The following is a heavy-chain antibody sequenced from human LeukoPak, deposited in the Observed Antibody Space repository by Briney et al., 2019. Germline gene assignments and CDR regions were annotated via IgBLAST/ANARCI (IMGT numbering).Heavy chain of an antibody. D-gene: IGHD5-12*01. J-gene: IGHJ4*02. CDR3: AIGGYHGFFDY. Sequence: GGSLRLSCAASGFTFSSSWMSWVRQAPGKGLEGVANIKVDGSEKYYVDCVKGRFTISRYIAKYSLYLQMHSLRDEDTAVYYCAIGGYHGFFDYWGQGTLVTVSS. V-gene: IGHV3-7*02. CDR2: IKVDGSEK. CDR1: GFTFSSSW.